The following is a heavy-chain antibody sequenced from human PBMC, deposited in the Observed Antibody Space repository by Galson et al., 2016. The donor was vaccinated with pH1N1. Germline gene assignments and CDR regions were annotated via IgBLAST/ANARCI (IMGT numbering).Heavy chain of an antibody. CDR3: ARLPIRHTPRDY. CDR2: IIDTGTA. D-gene: IGHD5-12*01. Sequence: SETLSLTCTVSAYSVSASYAWGWIRQPPGKGLEWIGNIIDTGTAFYNPSLKSRVTISLDTSKSQFSLRLKSVTAADTAVYYCARLPIRHTPRDYWGQGILVTVSS. J-gene: IGHJ4*02. V-gene: IGHV4-38-2*02. CDR1: AYSVSASYA.